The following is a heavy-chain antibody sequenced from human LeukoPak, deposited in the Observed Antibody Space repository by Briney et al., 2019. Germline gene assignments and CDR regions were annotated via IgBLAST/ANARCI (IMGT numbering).Heavy chain of an antibody. V-gene: IGHV3-23*01. CDR1: GFTFSSYA. D-gene: IGHD6-19*01. Sequence: AGGSLRLSCAASGFTFSSYAMSWVRQAPGKGLEWVSAISGSGGSTYYADSVKGRFTISRDNSKNTLHLQMNSLRAEDTAVYYCAKDPEGIAVAHFDYWGQGTLVTVSS. CDR3: AKDPEGIAVAHFDY. J-gene: IGHJ4*02. CDR2: ISGSGGST.